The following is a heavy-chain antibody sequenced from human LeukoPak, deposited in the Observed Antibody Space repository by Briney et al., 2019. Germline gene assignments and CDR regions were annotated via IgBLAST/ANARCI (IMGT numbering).Heavy chain of an antibody. J-gene: IGHJ4*02. V-gene: IGHV3-30*04. Sequence: GGSLRLSCAASGFTFSNYAIYWVRQAPGKGLEWVAVISYDGSNKYYADSVKGRFTISRDNSKNTLYLQMDSLRAEDTAVYYCARDPVATINYFDYWGQGTLVTVSS. CDR3: ARDPVATINYFDY. CDR2: ISYDGSNK. D-gene: IGHD5-12*01. CDR1: GFTFSNYA.